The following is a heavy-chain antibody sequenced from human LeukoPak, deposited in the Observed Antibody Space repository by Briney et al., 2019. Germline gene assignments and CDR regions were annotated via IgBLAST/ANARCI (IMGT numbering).Heavy chain of an antibody. CDR2: IYTSGST. V-gene: IGHV4-4*07. D-gene: IGHD6-19*01. Sequence: PSETLSLTCTVSGGSISSYYWSWIRQPAGKGLEWIGRIYTSGSTNYNPSLKSRVTMSVDTSKNQFSLKLSSVTAADTAVYYCARDRYSSGKYNWFDPWGQGALGTVSS. CDR1: GGSISSYY. CDR3: ARDRYSSGKYNWFDP. J-gene: IGHJ5*02.